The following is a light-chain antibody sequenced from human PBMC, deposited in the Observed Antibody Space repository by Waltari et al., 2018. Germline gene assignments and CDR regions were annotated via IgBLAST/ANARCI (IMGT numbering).Light chain of an antibody. Sequence: DIVMTQSPESLAVSLGERATINCKSSQSLLYYSNDKNYLAWYQQKPGQPPKLLIYWAATRQSGVPDRVSGRGSGTDFTLTISSLQAEDVAVYYCQQYYSRRTFGQGTKVEIK. V-gene: IGKV4-1*01. CDR3: QQYYSRRT. CDR2: WAA. CDR1: QSLLYYSNDKNY. J-gene: IGKJ1*01.